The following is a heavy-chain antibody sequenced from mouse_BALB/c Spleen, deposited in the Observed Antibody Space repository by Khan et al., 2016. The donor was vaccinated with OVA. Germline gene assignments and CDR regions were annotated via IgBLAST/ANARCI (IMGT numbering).Heavy chain of an antibody. J-gene: IGHJ2*01. CDR2: ISYSGST. CDR3: ARTARIKY. V-gene: IGHV3-2*02. CDR1: GYSITSGYG. Sequence: EVQLQESGPGLVKPSQSLSLTCTVTGYSITSGYGWNWIRQFPGNKLEWMGYISYSGSTNYTPSLKSRISIPRDTSKNQFFLQLNSVTTEDTATYYCARTARIKYWGQGTTLTVSS. D-gene: IGHD1-2*01.